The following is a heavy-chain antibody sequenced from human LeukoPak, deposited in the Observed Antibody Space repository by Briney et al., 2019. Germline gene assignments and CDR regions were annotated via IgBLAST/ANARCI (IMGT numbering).Heavy chain of an antibody. CDR2: TYYSGST. D-gene: IGHD6-19*01. CDR1: GGSISSYY. Sequence: PSETLSLTCTVSGGSISSYYWSWIRQPPGKGLEWIGYTYYSGSTNYNPSLKSRVTISVDKSKNQFSLKLSSVTAADTAVYYCARDIAVAPNWFDPWGQGTLVTVSS. J-gene: IGHJ5*02. CDR3: ARDIAVAPNWFDP. V-gene: IGHV4-59*12.